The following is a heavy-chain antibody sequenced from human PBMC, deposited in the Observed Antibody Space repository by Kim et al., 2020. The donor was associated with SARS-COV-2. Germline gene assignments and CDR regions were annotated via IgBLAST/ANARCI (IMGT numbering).Heavy chain of an antibody. CDR3: ARASMVTNPYYYYGMDV. D-gene: IGHD4-17*01. CDR1: GYTFTSYA. CDR2: INTNTGNP. V-gene: IGHV7-4-1*02. J-gene: IGHJ6*02. Sequence: ASVKVPCKASGYTFTSYAMNWVRQAPGQGLEWMGWINTNTGNPTYAQGFTGRFVFSLDTSVSTAYLQISSLKAEDTAVYYCARASMVTNPYYYYGMDVWGQGTTVTVSS.